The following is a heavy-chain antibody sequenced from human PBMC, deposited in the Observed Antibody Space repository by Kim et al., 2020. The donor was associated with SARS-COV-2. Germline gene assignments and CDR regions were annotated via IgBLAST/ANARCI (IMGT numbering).Heavy chain of an antibody. Sequence: KGRFTISGDNSKNTLYLQMNSLRAEDTAVYYCARGTGIAVAGFYYYYGMDVWGQGTTVTVSS. J-gene: IGHJ6*02. D-gene: IGHD6-19*01. CDR3: ARGTGIAVAGFYYYYGMDV. V-gene: IGHV3-53*03.